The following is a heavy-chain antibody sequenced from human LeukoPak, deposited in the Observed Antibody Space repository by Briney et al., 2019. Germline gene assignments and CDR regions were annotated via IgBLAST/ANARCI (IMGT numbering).Heavy chain of an antibody. CDR1: GGSIISSYW. CDR2: IYHSGIT. D-gene: IGHD6-19*01. J-gene: IGHJ5*02. Sequence: SGTLSLTCAVSGGSIISSYWWCWVRQSPGKGLGWIGEIYHSGITNYNPSLTSRLTISVDKSKNQFSLKLSSVTAADTAVYYCARGVSGCRNRVYNWFDPWGQGTLVTVSS. V-gene: IGHV4-4*02. CDR3: ARGVSGCRNRVYNWFDP.